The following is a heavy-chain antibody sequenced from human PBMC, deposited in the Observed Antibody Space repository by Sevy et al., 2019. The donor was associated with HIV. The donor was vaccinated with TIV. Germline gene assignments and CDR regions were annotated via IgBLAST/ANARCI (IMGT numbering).Heavy chain of an antibody. CDR3: ARAYCSSGRCYSLAY. CDR1: GYTFTSYK. V-gene: IGHV1-18*01. D-gene: IGHD2-15*01. Sequence: ASVKVSCRASGYTFTSYKITWVRQAPGQGLECMGWISAFNGDSNYAQTFKGRVTMTTDTSTSTAYMELRSLRSVEAAVYYCARAYCSSGRCYSLAYWGQGTLVTVSS. CDR2: ISAFNGDS. J-gene: IGHJ4*02.